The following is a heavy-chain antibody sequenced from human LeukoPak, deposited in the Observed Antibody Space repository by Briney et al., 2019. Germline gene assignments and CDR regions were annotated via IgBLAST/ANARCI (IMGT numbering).Heavy chain of an antibody. Sequence: WASVKVSCKASGYTFTGYYMHWVRQAPGQGLEWMGWTNPNSGGTNYAQKFQGRVTMTRDTSISTAYMELSRLRSDDTAVYYCARDPTSGYDYLFDYWGQGTLVTVSS. CDR3: ARDPTSGYDYLFDY. CDR1: GYTFTGYY. D-gene: IGHD5-12*01. J-gene: IGHJ4*02. V-gene: IGHV1-2*02. CDR2: TNPNSGGT.